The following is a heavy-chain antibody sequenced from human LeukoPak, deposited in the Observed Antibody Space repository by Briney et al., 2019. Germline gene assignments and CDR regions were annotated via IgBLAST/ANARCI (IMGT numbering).Heavy chain of an antibody. CDR1: GDSISSSSYY. CDR3: ARTHPTDDYYGMDV. Sequence: SETLSLTCTVSGDSISSSSYYWGWIRQPPGKGLEWIGYIYYSGSTYYNPSLKSRVTISVDTSKNQFSLKLSSVTAADTAVYYCARTHPTDDYYGMDVWGQGTTVTVSS. J-gene: IGHJ6*02. CDR2: IYYSGST. V-gene: IGHV4-30-4*08.